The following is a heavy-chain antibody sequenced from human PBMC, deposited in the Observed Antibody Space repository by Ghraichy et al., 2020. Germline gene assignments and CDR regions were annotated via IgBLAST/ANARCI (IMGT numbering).Heavy chain of an antibody. CDR3: ARENSDSYGDTFDI. CDR1: GFVVSIKY. CDR2: IYSGGST. V-gene: IGHV3-53*01. D-gene: IGHD1-26*01. Sequence: GGSLRLSCAASGFVVSIKYMSWVRRAPGKGLEWISIIYSGGSTKYADSVMGRFTISRDNSKNRLYLQMDSPRAEDTAVYYCARENSDSYGDTFDIWGQGTMVTVSS. J-gene: IGHJ3*02.